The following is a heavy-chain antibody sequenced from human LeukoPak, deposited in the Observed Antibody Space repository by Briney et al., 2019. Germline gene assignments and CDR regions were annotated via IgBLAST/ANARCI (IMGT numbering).Heavy chain of an antibody. CDR3: AAYSSSWGYFDN. J-gene: IGHJ4*02. CDR2: INHSGST. V-gene: IGHV4-34*01. D-gene: IGHD6-13*01. CDR1: GGSFSGYY. Sequence: SETLSLTCAVYGGSFSGYYWSWIRQPPGKGLEWIGEINHSGSTNYNPSLKSRVTISVDTSKNQFSLKLSSVTAADTAVYYCAAYSSSWGYFDNWGQGTLVTVSS.